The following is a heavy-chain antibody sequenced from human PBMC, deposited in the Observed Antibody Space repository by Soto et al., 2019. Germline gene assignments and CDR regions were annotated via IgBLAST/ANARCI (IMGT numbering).Heavy chain of an antibody. CDR2: ISGSGGIT. V-gene: IGHV3-23*01. Sequence: EVQLFESGGGLLQPGGSLRLSCAASGSTFSNYAMTWVRQAPGKGLEWVSFISGSGGITYYADSVKGRFTISRDNSKITLYLQMHSLTAEDTAIYYCEKDANWEDHYWGQGTLVTVSS. CDR1: GSTFSNYA. CDR3: EKDANWEDHY. J-gene: IGHJ4*02. D-gene: IGHD1-1*01.